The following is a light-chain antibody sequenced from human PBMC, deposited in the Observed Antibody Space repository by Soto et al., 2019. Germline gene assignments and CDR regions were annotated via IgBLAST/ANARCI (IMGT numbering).Light chain of an antibody. J-gene: IGLJ2*01. V-gene: IGLV2-11*01. Sequence: QSALTQPRSVSGSPGQSVNISCTGTISDGGGYNYVSWYQHHPGKAPKLLISDVTKRPSWVPDRFSGSKSGNTASLTISDLQAEDEADYSCSSYAGNNNLVFGGGTKVTVL. CDR1: ISDGGGYNY. CDR2: DVT. CDR3: SSYAGNNNLV.